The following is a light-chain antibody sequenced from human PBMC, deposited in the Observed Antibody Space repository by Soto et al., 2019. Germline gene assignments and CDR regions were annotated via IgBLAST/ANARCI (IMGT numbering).Light chain of an antibody. CDR3: QQYGSSPVT. Sequence: EIVLTQSPGTLSLSPGERATLSCRASQSVSSNYLAWYHQKPGQAPRXXIYGASSRETGIPDRFSGSGSGTEFTLTISRLESEDFAVYYCQQYGSSPVTFGQGTRLEIK. CDR1: QSVSSNY. J-gene: IGKJ5*01. CDR2: GAS. V-gene: IGKV3-20*01.